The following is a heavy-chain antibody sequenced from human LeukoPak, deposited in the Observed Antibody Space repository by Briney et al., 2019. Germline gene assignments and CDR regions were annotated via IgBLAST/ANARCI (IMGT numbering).Heavy chain of an antibody. Sequence: PSETLSLTCTVSGGSISSGGYYWSWIRQHPGKGLEWIGYINYSGSTYYNPSLKSRVTISVDTSKNQFSLKLSSVTAADTAVYYCAREQKSYYDSSGIDDAFDIWGQGTMVTVSS. V-gene: IGHV4-31*03. CDR1: GGSISSGGYY. CDR3: AREQKSYYDSSGIDDAFDI. CDR2: INYSGST. J-gene: IGHJ3*02. D-gene: IGHD3-22*01.